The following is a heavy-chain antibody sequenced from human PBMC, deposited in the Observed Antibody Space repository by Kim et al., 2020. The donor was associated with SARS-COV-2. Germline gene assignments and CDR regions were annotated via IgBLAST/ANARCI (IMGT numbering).Heavy chain of an antibody. CDR1: GYTFTSYY. D-gene: IGHD2-2*01. J-gene: IGHJ4*02. CDR3: ARSRQVVPAAHWVFDY. CDR2: INPSGGST. V-gene: IGHV1-46*01. Sequence: ASVKVSCKASGYTFTSYYMHWVRQAPGQGLEWMGIINPSGGSTSYAQKFQGRVTMTRDTSTSTVYMELSSLRSEDTAVYYCARSRQVVPAAHWVFDYWGQGTLVTVSS.